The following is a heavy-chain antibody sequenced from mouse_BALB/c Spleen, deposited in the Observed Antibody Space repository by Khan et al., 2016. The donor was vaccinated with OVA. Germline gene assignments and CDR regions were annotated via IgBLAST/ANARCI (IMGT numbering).Heavy chain of an antibody. CDR2: LSSGGHYT. V-gene: IGHV5-9-3*01. CDR3: TRSLVDYYAMDY. D-gene: IGHD2-2*01. J-gene: IGHJ4*01. CDR1: GFTFSSFA. Sequence: EVELVESGGGVVKPGGSLKLSCSASGFTFSSFAMSWIRQTPEKRLAWVATLSSGGHYTFYPDSVKGRLTISRDNARNTLYLQMSSLRSEDTAMYYCTRSLVDYYAMDYWGQGTSVTVSS.